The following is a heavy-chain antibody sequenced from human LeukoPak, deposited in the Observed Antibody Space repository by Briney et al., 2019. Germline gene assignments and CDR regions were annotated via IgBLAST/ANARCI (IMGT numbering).Heavy chain of an antibody. V-gene: IGHV3-21*01. CDR3: ARDDGLGYDFWSGYYMNAFDI. CDR2: ISSSSSYI. D-gene: IGHD3-3*01. J-gene: IGHJ3*02. CDR1: GFTFSSYS. Sequence: GGSLRLSCAASGFTFSSYSMNWVRQAPGKGLEWVSSISSSSSYIYYADSVKGRFTISRDNAKNSLYLQMNSLRAEDTAVYYCARDDGLGYDFWSGYYMNAFDIWGQGTMVTVSS.